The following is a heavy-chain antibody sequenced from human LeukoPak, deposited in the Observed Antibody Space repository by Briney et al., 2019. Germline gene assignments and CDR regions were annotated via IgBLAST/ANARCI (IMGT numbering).Heavy chain of an antibody. V-gene: IGHV3-66*01. Sequence: GGSLRLSCAASGFTVSSNYMSWVRQAPGKGLEWVSVIYSGGSTYYADSVKGRFTISRDNSKNTLHLQMNSLRAEDTAVYYCARGCYYYYYGMDVWGQGTTVTVSS. CDR2: IYSGGST. CDR3: ARGCYYYYYGMDV. D-gene: IGHD4/OR15-4a*01. J-gene: IGHJ6*02. CDR1: GFTVSSNY.